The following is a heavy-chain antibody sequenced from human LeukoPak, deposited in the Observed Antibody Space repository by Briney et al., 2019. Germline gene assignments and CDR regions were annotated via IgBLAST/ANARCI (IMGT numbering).Heavy chain of an antibody. J-gene: IGHJ5*02. CDR2: IKQDGSEK. Sequence: GGSLRLSCAASGFTFNSYAMSWVRQVPGKGLEWVANIKQDGSEKHYGDSVKGRFTISRDNAKNSLYLQMNSLRAEDTAVYYCARVTYYYDSSGYLGWFDPWGQGTLVTVSS. V-gene: IGHV3-7*01. CDR1: GFTFNSYA. D-gene: IGHD3-22*01. CDR3: ARVTYYYDSSGYLGWFDP.